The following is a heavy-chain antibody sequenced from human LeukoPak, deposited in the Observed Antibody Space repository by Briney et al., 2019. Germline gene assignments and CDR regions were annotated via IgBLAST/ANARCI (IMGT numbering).Heavy chain of an antibody. CDR3: GGVTKEDHFDY. J-gene: IGHJ4*02. V-gene: IGHV1-69*01. Sequence: SVKVSCKASGCTFSSYAISWVRQAPGQGLEWMGGIIPIFGTANYAQKFQGRVTITADESTSTAYMELTSTRAEYTAGYNGGGVTKEDHFDYWGQGTLVTVSS. CDR1: GCTFSSYA. D-gene: IGHD4-11*01. CDR2: IIPIFGTA.